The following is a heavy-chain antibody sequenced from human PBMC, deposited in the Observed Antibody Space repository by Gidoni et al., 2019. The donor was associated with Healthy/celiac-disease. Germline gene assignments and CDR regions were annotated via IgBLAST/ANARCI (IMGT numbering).Heavy chain of an antibody. J-gene: IGHJ4*02. CDR3: ARVEYYYDRGETPIDY. Sequence: EVQLVQSGAAVKKPGESLKISRKGSGYSSTSYWIGWVRQMPGKGLEWMGISYPGDSDTRYSPSFQGQVTISADKSISTAYLQWSSLKASDTAMYYCARVEYYYDRGETPIDYWGQGTLVTVSS. CDR1: GYSSTSYW. D-gene: IGHD3-22*01. CDR2: SYPGDSDT. V-gene: IGHV5-51*01.